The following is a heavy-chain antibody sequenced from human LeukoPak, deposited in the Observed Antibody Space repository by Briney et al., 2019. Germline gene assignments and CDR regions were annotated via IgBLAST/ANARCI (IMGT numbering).Heavy chain of an antibody. Sequence: GGSLRLSCAASGFTFSSYWMSWVRQAPGKGLEWVANIKQDGSEKYYVDSVKGRFTISRDNAKNSLYLRMNSLRAEDTAVYYCASTTSTRDAFDIWGQGTMVTVSS. J-gene: IGHJ3*02. CDR2: IKQDGSEK. CDR1: GFTFSSYW. V-gene: IGHV3-7*01. D-gene: IGHD1-26*01. CDR3: ASTTSTRDAFDI.